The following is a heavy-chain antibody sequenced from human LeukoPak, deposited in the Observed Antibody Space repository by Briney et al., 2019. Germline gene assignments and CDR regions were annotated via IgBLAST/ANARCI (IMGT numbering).Heavy chain of an antibody. CDR3: AKERAGYTNPYYFDY. D-gene: IGHD3-16*02. CDR1: WFTFCTLS. V-gene: IGHV3-23*01. CDR2: ISGSGANT. Sequence: GGAPRLFFSAPWFTFCTLSISWGRQGPGEGVGWGSTISGSGANTYYADSVRGRFTISRDNSKNTLYLHMNSLRAEDTAVYYCAKERAGYTNPYYFDYWGQGTLVTVSS. J-gene: IGHJ4*02.